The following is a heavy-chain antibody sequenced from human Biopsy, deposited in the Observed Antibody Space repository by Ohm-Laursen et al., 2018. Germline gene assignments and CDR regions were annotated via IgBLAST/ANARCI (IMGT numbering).Heavy chain of an antibody. CDR3: ARGDYFDSNGYFWFDP. CDR2: IFNSGNT. Sequence: TLSLTCTVSGGSISSGGSYWSWIRQRPGKGLEWFGYIFNSGNTYYNPSLKNLITISGDTSKNQFSLKLNSVTATDTTVYYCARGDYFDSNGYFWFDPWGQGTLVTVSS. V-gene: IGHV4-31*01. D-gene: IGHD3-22*01. J-gene: IGHJ5*02. CDR1: GGSISSGGSY.